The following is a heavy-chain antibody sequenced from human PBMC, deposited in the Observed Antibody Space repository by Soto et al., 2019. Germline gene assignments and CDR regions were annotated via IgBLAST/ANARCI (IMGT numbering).Heavy chain of an antibody. CDR3: ARGDSDLAVSEAAY. CDR1: GGSISSRSYY. J-gene: IGHJ1*01. V-gene: IGHV4-39*07. Sequence: PSETLSLTCTVSGGSISSRSYYWGWIRQPPGKGLEWIGSIYYSGSTYYNPSLKSRATMSRDTSKNEFSLKLTSVTAADTAIYYCARGDSDLAVSEAAYWGQGTLVTVSS. D-gene: IGHD2-15*01. CDR2: IYYSGST.